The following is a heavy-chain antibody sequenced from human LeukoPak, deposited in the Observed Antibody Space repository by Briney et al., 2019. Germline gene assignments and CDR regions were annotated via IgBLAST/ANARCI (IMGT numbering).Heavy chain of an antibody. V-gene: IGHV4-38-2*02. D-gene: IGHD2-15*01. CDR3: ARAIREVVVVAATPFDY. J-gene: IGHJ4*02. CDR1: GYSISSGYY. Sequence: SETLSLTCTVSGYSISSGYYWDWIRQPPGKGLEWIGTLSHSGSSYYNPSLKSRVTISVDTSKNQFSLKLSSVTAADTAVYYCARAIREVVVVAATPFDYWGQGTLVTVSS. CDR2: LSHSGSS.